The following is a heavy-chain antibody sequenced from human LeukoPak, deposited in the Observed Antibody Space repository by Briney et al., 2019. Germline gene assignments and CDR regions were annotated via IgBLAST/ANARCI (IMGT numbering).Heavy chain of an antibody. D-gene: IGHD3-10*01. CDR3: AKVGSGSYGAYYYSGMDV. Sequence: AWGSQSLSCAASGFTFSDYAMHWVRQAPGKGLEWVAVMSYDESKKFYADSVQGRFTISRDNPKNTLYLQMDSLRAEDTAVYYCAKVGSGSYGAYYYSGMDVWGQATTVTV. V-gene: IGHV3-30*18. J-gene: IGHJ6*02. CDR1: GFTFSDYA. CDR2: MSYDESKK.